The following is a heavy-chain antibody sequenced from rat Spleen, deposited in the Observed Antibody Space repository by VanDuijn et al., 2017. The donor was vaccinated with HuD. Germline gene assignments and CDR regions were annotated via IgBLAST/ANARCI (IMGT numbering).Heavy chain of an antibody. D-gene: IGHD1-11*01. CDR3: TRVTEGIGYYFDY. CDR1: GFTFNNYW. Sequence: EVQLVESDGGLVQPGRSLKLSCVASGFTFNNYWMTWIRQAPGKGLEWVASITNTGGSTYYPDSVKGRFTISRDNAKRTLYLQMNSLRSEDTATYYCTRVTEGIGYYFDYWGQGVMVTVSS. CDR2: ITNTGGST. J-gene: IGHJ2*01. V-gene: IGHV5-31*01.